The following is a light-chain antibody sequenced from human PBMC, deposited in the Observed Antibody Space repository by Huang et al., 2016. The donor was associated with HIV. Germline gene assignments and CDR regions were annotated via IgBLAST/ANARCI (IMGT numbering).Light chain of an antibody. CDR1: QSLSSSY. V-gene: IGKV3-20*01. CDR2: GAS. Sequence: EGVLTQSPDTLSSSPGERVTVSCRASQSLSSSYIAWYQQRPGQAPRLLIYGASTRTTYIPDRFSGSGSGTDFTLTINGLEPADFAMYYCQQYGTSPYTFGQGTNLEI. CDR3: QQYGTSPYT. J-gene: IGKJ2*01.